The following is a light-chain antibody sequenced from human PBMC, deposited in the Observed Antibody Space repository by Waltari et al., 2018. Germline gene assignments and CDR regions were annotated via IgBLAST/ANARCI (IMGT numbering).Light chain of an antibody. CDR2: AGS. Sequence: DIQKTQSPSSLSASVGDRVTINCRASQSISSYLNWYPQKPGIAPKPLIYAGSSLQSGVPSRFSGSGSGRDFTLIISSLQPEGFATFSCQQGYSHPRTFGQGTKVEIK. J-gene: IGKJ1*01. V-gene: IGKV1-39*01. CDR3: QQGYSHPRT. CDR1: QSISSY.